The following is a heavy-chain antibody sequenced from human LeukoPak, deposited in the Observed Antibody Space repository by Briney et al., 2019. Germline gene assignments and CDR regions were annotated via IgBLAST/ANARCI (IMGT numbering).Heavy chain of an antibody. CDR2: INHSGST. CDR1: GGSFSGYY. CDR3: ARHWGPEIVEKAGYFQD. D-gene: IGHD2-15*01. Sequence: SETLSLTCAVYGGSFSGYYWSWIRQPPGKGLEWIGEINHSGSTNYNPSLKSRVTISVDTSKNQFSLKLSSVTAADTAVYYCARHWGPEIVEKAGYFQDWGQGTLVTVSS. V-gene: IGHV4-34*01. J-gene: IGHJ1*01.